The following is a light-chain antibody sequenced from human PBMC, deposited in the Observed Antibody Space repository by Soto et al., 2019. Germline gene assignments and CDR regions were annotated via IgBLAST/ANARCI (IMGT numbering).Light chain of an antibody. CDR3: SSYTTSNTVV. J-gene: IGLJ1*01. Sequence: QSALTQPASVSGSPGQSITISCTGTSSDIGGHIYVSWYQHHPGEAPKLLIYEVSGRPSGLSNRFSGSKSGNTASLTISGLQAEDEAYYYCSSYTTSNTVVFGSGTKLTVL. CDR1: SSDIGGHIY. V-gene: IGLV2-14*01. CDR2: EVS.